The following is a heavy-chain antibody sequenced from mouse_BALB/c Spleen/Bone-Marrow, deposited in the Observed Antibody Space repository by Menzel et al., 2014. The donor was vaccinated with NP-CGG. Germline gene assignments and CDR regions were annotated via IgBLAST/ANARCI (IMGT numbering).Heavy chain of an antibody. V-gene: IGHV1-20*02. CDR1: GYSFTGYF. J-gene: IGHJ2*01. Sequence: VQLQQSGPELVKPGASVKISCKASGYSFTGYFMNWVMQSHGKSLEWIGCINTYNGDTFYNQKFKVKATLTVDKSSSTAHMELRSLASEDSAVYYCARSGYCGSCYFDYWGQGTTLTVSS. CDR3: ARSGYCGSCYFDY. CDR2: INTYNGDT. D-gene: IGHD1-1*01.